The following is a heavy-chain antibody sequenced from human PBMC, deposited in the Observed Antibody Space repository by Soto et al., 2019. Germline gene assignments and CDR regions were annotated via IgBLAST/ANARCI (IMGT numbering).Heavy chain of an antibody. D-gene: IGHD2-2*02. CDR1: GFTFSTDA. V-gene: IGHV3-23*01. CDR2: ISGSGGST. J-gene: IGHJ4*02. Sequence: GGSLKLSCTGSGFTFSTDAMSWVRQAPGKGLEWVSAISGSGGSTLYADSARGRFTISRDNSKNTLYLQMNSLRAEDTAVYYCAKERRRGYTFDYWGQGTLVTVSS. CDR3: AKERRRGYTFDY.